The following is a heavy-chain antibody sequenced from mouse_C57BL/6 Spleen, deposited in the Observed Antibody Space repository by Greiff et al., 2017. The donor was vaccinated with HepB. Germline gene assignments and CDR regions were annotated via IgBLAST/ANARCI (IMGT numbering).Heavy chain of an antibody. Sequence: QVHVKQPGAELVKPGASVKMSCKASGYTFTSYWITWVKQRPGQGLEWIGDIYPGSGSTNYNEKFKSKATLTVDTSSSTAYMQLSSLTSEDSAVYYCARGGQLRPVYFDYWGQGTTLTVSS. D-gene: IGHD3-2*02. CDR2: IYPGSGST. CDR3: ARGGQLRPVYFDY. V-gene: IGHV1-55*01. CDR1: GYTFTSYW. J-gene: IGHJ2*01.